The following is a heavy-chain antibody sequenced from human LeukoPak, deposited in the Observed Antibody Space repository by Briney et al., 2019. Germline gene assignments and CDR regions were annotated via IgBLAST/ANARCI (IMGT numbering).Heavy chain of an antibody. V-gene: IGHV4-30-4*01. D-gene: IGHD5-12*01. CDR1: GGSISSGDYY. Sequence: SQTLSLTCTVSGGSISSGDYYWSWIRQPPGKGLEWIGYIYYSGSTYYNPSLKSRVTVSVDRSKNQFSLKLSSVTAADTAVYYCARGIGGYSGYDPRNWFDPWGQGTLVTVSS. CDR3: ARGIGGYSGYDPRNWFDP. J-gene: IGHJ5*02. CDR2: IYYSGST.